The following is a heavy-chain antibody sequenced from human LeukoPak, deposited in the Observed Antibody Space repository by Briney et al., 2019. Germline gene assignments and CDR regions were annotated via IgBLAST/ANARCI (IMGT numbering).Heavy chain of an antibody. CDR2: IYASGST. V-gene: IGHV4-4*07. D-gene: IGHD3-10*01. CDR1: GGSISSRY. CDR3: ARGHDPLYYYGSGSYPLET. J-gene: IGHJ5*02. Sequence: PSETLSLTCIVSGGSISSRYWNWIRQPAGKGLEWIGRIYASGSTKYNPSLKSRVTMSVDTSKNQFSLKLSSVTAADTAVYYCARGHDPLYYYGSGSYPLETWGQGTLVTVSS.